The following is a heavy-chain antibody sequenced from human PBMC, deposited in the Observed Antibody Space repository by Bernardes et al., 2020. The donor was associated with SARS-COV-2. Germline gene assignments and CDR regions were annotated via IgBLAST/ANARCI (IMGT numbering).Heavy chain of an antibody. V-gene: IGHV3-23*01. CDR3: ARRIEASGNVRAFDI. J-gene: IGHJ3*02. D-gene: IGHD6-13*01. CDR1: GFTFSAYV. Sequence: GGSLRLSCAASGFTFSAYVMAWVRQAPGKGLEWVSSITGRSGDTYYADSVRGRFTISRDNSKNTLDLQMNSLRAEDTALYYCARRIEASGNVRAFDIWGQGTMVTVSS. CDR2: ITGRSGDT.